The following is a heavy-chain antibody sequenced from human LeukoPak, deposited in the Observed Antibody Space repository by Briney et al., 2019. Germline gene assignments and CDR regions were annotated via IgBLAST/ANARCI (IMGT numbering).Heavy chain of an antibody. CDR3: ATALEGPYFDS. J-gene: IGHJ4*02. CDR2: FDPEDGET. D-gene: IGHD3-3*02. V-gene: IGHV1-24*01. CDR1: GYTLTELS. Sequence: ASVTVSCKVSGYTLTELSMHWVRQAPGKGLEWMGGFDPEDGETIYARKFQGRVTMTEDTSTDTAYMELSSLRSEDTAVYYCATALEGPYFDSWGQGTLVTVSS.